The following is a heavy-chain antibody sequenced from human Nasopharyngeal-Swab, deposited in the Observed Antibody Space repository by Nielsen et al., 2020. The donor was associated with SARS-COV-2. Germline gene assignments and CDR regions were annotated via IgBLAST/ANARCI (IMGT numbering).Heavy chain of an antibody. CDR1: GFTFSSYG. D-gene: IGHD3-22*01. CDR3: AREMLYYYDSRRLPNWFDP. CDR2: IWYDGSNK. J-gene: IGHJ5*02. V-gene: IGHV3-33*01. Sequence: GESLKISCAASGFTFSSYGMHWVRQAPGKGLEWVAVIWYDGSNKYYADSVKGRFTISRDNSKNTLDLQMNSLRVEDTAVYYCAREMLYYYDSRRLPNWFDPWGQGTLVTVSS.